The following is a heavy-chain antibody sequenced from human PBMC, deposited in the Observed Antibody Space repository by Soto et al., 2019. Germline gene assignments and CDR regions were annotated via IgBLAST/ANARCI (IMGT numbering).Heavy chain of an antibody. J-gene: IGHJ6*02. CDR2: IWYDGSNK. V-gene: IGHV3-33*01. CDR1: GFTFSSYG. CDR3: VGGSRLYYYYGMDV. D-gene: IGHD1-26*01. Sequence: GGSLRLSCAASGFTFSSYGMHWVRQAPGKGLEWVAVIWYDGSNKYYADSVKGRFTISRDNSKNTLYLQMNSLRAEDTAVYYCVGGSRLYYYYGMDVWGQGTTVTVSS.